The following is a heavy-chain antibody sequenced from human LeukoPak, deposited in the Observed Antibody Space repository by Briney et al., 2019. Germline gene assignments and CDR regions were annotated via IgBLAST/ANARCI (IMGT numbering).Heavy chain of an antibody. CDR3: ASLQLERRGSWFDP. CDR2: MNQDGSEK. V-gene: IGHV3-7*01. J-gene: IGHJ5*02. CDR1: GFTFSSYW. D-gene: IGHD1-1*01. Sequence: GGSLRLSCAASGFTFSSYWMSWVRQAPGKGLEWVANMNQDGSEKYYVDSVQGRFTISRDNAKKSLYLQMNSLRAEDTAVYYCASLQLERRGSWFDPWGQGTLVTVSS.